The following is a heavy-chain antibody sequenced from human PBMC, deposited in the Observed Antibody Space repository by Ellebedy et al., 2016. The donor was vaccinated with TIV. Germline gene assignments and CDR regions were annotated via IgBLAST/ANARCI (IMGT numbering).Heavy chain of an antibody. D-gene: IGHD6-19*01. Sequence: GESLKISCAASGFTFSSYTIRLVRQAPGKGLEWVSAISGSGASAHYANSVKGRFTITRDTSKNTLYLKMNSLRAEDPAVYYCAKDRFSSAWYGGYFDYWGQGTLVTVSS. V-gene: IGHV3-23*01. CDR3: AKDRFSSAWYGGYFDY. CDR1: GFTFSSYT. J-gene: IGHJ4*02. CDR2: ISGSGASA.